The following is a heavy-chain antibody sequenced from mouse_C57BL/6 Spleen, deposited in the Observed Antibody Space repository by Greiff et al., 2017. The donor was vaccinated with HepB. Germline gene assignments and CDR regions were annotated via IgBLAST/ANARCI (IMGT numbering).Heavy chain of an antibody. CDR2: IDPETGGT. CDR3: TRWGFQYAD. Sequence: QVQLKESGAELVRPGASVTLSCKASGYTFTDYEMHWVKQTPVHGLEWIGAIDPETGGTAYNQKFKGKAILTADKSSSTAYMELRSLTSEDSAVYYCTRWGFQYADWGQGTLVTVSA. CDR1: GYTFTDYE. V-gene: IGHV1-15*01. J-gene: IGHJ3*01.